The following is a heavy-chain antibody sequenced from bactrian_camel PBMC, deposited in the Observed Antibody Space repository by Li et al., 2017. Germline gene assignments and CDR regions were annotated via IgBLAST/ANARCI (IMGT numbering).Heavy chain of an antibody. Sequence: HVQLVESGGGSVQAGGSLRLSCEVSGITEGTNCIGWFRQAPGKEREGVARIATGSGNTYYADSVKGRFTISQDNAKNTVYLQMNSLKPEDTAMYYCAARGPYCYTKLSVRDFTYWARGPRSPSP. V-gene: IGHV3S63*01. CDR1: GITEGTNC. CDR2: IATGSGNT. D-gene: IGHD2*01. J-gene: IGHJ4*01.